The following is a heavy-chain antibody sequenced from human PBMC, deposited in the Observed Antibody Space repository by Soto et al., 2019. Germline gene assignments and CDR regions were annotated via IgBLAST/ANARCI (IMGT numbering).Heavy chain of an antibody. CDR2: IYPGDSDT. CDR1: GYSFTSYW. Sequence: GESLKISCKGSGYSFTSYWIGWVRQMPGKGLEWMGIIYPGDSDTRYSPSFQGQVTISADKSISTAYLQWSSLKASDTAMYYCARQARCTNGVCYPGAYYYMDVWGKGTTVTVSS. V-gene: IGHV5-51*01. CDR3: ARQARCTNGVCYPGAYYYMDV. D-gene: IGHD2-8*01. J-gene: IGHJ6*03.